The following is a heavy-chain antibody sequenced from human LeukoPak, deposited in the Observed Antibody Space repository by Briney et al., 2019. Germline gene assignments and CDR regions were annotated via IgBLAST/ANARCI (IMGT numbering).Heavy chain of an antibody. D-gene: IGHD2-8*01. CDR1: GFTFSSYW. CDR2: IKQDGSEK. V-gene: IGHV3-7*01. J-gene: IGHJ3*02. CDR3: ARGLVVLNRGAFDI. Sequence: GGSLRLSCAASGFTFSSYWMSWVRQAPGKGLEWVANIKQDGSEKYYVDSVKGRFTISRDNAKNSLYLQMNSLRAEDTAVYYCARGLVVLNRGAFDIWGQGTMVTVSS.